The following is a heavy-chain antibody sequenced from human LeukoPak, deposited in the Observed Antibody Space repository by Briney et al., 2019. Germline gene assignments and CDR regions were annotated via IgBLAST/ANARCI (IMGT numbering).Heavy chain of an antibody. J-gene: IGHJ4*02. D-gene: IGHD3-16*01. Sequence: ASVKVSCKASGYTFTGYYMHWVRQAPGQGLEWMGWISAYNGNTNYAQKLQGRVTMTTDTSTSTAYMELRSLRSDDTAVYYCARADNVWDFDYWGQGTLVTVSS. CDR1: GYTFTGYY. CDR3: ARADNVWDFDY. CDR2: ISAYNGNT. V-gene: IGHV1-18*04.